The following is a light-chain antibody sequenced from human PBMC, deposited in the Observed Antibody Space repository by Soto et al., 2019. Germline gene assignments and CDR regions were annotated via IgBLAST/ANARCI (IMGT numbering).Light chain of an antibody. CDR3: QQGGNWPVT. CDR2: GAS. V-gene: IGKV3D-11*01. J-gene: IGKJ5*01. Sequence: VLTQSPVTLSLSPGERATVSCRASQDVGTYVAWYQVRGGQAPRLLISGASKRATGIPDRINGGGSGADFILTINSLESGDSAVYFCQQGGNWPVTFGQGTRVEMK. CDR1: QDVGTY.